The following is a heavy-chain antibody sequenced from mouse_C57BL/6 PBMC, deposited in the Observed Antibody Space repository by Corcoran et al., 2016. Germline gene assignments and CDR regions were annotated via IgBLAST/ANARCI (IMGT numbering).Heavy chain of an antibody. CDR1: GYTFTDYY. D-gene: IGHD2-5*01. CDR2: INPNNGGI. CDR3: ARSYSNFFDY. V-gene: IGHV1-26*01. Sequence: EVQLQQSGPELVKPGASVKISCKASGYTFTDYYMNWVKQSHGKSLEWIGDINPNNGGISYNQKFKGKATLTVDKSSSTAYMELRSLTSEDSAVYYCARSYSNFFDYWGQGTTLTVSS. J-gene: IGHJ2*01.